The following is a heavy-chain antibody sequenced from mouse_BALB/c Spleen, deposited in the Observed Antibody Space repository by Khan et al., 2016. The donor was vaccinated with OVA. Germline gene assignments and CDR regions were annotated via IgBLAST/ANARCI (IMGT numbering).Heavy chain of an antibody. Sequence: VQLQQSGAELAKPGASVKMSCTASGYTFTTYWIHWVKQRPGQGLEWIGYINPSTGYTEYNQKFKDKATLTTDKSSSAAYMQLSRLTSEDSAVYYCTRKGLYRLFAFWGQGTMVTVSA. J-gene: IGHJ3*01. CDR3: TRKGLYRLFAF. D-gene: IGHD1-3*01. V-gene: IGHV1-7*01. CDR1: GYTFTTYW. CDR2: INPSTGYT.